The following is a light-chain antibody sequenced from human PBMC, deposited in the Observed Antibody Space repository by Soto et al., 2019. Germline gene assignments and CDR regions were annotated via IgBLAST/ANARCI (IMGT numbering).Light chain of an antibody. Sequence: DIQMTQSPSTLSASVGDRVTITCRASQSISSWLAWYQQKPGKAPNLLIYGASNLQSGVPSRFSGSGSGTEFTLTSNSRQPDDFATYYCQQYNGDSGTFGQGTKVEIK. CDR2: GAS. V-gene: IGKV1-5*01. CDR3: QQYNGDSGT. J-gene: IGKJ1*01. CDR1: QSISSW.